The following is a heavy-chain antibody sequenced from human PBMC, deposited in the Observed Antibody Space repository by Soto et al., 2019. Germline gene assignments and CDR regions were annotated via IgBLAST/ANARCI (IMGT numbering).Heavy chain of an antibody. CDR1: GGSIISSNW. D-gene: IGHD3-9*01. CDR3: ARRDWSGSTSHFYFDY. V-gene: IGHV4-4*03. CDR2: IYHSGST. Sequence: PETLSLTCAVSGGSIISSNWWNWVRQPPWKGLEWIGEIYHSGSTYYKPSLKSRVAMSVDTSKNQFSLKLTSATAADTAVYYCARRDWSGSTSHFYFDYWGQGVLVTVSS. J-gene: IGHJ4*02.